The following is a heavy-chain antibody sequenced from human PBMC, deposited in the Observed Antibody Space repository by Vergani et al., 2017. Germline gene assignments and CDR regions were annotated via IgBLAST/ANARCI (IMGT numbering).Heavy chain of an antibody. CDR3: ATKDGPYIYARPDAFDI. J-gene: IGHJ3*02. CDR1: GGPFSSYA. Sequence: QVPLVQSGAEVKKPGSSVKVSCKASGGPFSSYAISWVRQAPGQGLEWMGRIIPILGTANYGQKFQGRVTITADESTSTAYMELSSLRSEDTAVYDCATKDGPYIYARPDAFDIWGQGTMVTVSS. V-gene: IGHV1-69*11. D-gene: IGHD5-24*01. CDR2: IIPILGTA.